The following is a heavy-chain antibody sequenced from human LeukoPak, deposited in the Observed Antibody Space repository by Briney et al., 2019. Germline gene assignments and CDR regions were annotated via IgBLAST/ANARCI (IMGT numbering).Heavy chain of an antibody. Sequence: PSETLSLTCVMYGGSFSVSHWSWFRQPPGKGLEWIGEISPGEGTNYNPSLKSRVTVSLDTSKSQFSLTLNSVTAADAAVYYCVTGIDRSKSGYWGQGTLVTVSS. J-gene: IGHJ4*02. CDR3: VTGIDRSKSGY. V-gene: IGHV4-34*01. CDR1: GGSFSVSH. CDR2: ISPGEGT. D-gene: IGHD2-2*01.